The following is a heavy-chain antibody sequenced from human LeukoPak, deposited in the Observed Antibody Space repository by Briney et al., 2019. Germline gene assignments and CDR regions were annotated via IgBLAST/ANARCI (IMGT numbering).Heavy chain of an antibody. J-gene: IGHJ6*04. V-gene: IGHV3-7*01. CDR1: GFTFSSYW. CDR3: AELGTTMIGGV. CDR2: IQQDGGEK. Sequence: PGGSLRLSCAASGFTFSSYWMTWVRQAPGKGLEWVANIQQDGGEKSYVNSVKGRFTISRDNSKNSLYLQMNSLRAEDTAVYYCAELGTTMIGGVWGKGTTVTISS. D-gene: IGHD3-10*02.